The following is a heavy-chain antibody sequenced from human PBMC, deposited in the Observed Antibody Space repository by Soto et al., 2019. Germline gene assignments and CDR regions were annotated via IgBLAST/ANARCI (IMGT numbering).Heavy chain of an antibody. D-gene: IGHD6-13*01. CDR3: AKNKHRTLNEAAGTRSEGWFDP. V-gene: IGHV1-2*02. CDR2: LNPNSGGT. J-gene: IGHJ5*02. Sequence: ASVKVSCKPSGDAFTGYYMHWVRQPTAQGLEWMGWLNPNSGGTNYAQKFPGRVTMXSDTTISTAYMDISRLGSNDXDTYYCAKNKHRTLNEAAGTRSEGWFDPCDQVTLV. CDR1: GDAFTGYY.